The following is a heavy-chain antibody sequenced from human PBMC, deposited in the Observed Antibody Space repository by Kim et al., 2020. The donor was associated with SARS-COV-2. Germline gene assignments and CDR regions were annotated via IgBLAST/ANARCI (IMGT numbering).Heavy chain of an antibody. V-gene: IGHV3-23*01. CDR2: ISGSGGST. J-gene: IGHJ2*01. CDR1: GFTFSSYA. Sequence: GGSLRLSCAASGFTFSSYAMSWVRQAPGKGLEWVSAISGSGGSTYYADSVKGRFTISRDNSKNTLYLQMNSLRAEDTAVYYCAAGGVIITSDWYFDLWGRGTLVTVSS. CDR3: AAGGVIITSDWYFDL. D-gene: IGHD3-10*01.